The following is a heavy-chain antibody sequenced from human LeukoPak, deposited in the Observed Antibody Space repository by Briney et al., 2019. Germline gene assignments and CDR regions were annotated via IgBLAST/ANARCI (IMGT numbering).Heavy chain of an antibody. CDR1: GFTFSNYW. CDR2: IKQDESEK. V-gene: IGHV3-7*01. CDR3: ATPVGGVWSFDY. D-gene: IGHD2-15*01. J-gene: IGHJ4*02. Sequence: VGSLRLSCAASGFTFSNYWMTRVRQAPGKGLEWVANIKQDESEKYYVDSVKGRFTVSRDNSKNSVYLQMNSLRAEDTAMYYCATPVGGVWSFDYWGQGTLVTVSS.